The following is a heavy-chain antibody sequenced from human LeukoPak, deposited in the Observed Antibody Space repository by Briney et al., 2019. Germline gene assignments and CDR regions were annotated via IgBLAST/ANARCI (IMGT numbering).Heavy chain of an antibody. V-gene: IGHV4-39*01. CDR2: IYYSGST. D-gene: IGHD1-26*01. Sequence: SETLSLTRTVSGGSISSSSYYWGWIRQPPGRGLEWIGSIYYSGSTYYNPSLKSRVTISVDTSKNQFSLKLSSVTAADTAVYYCALGIAGAFDYWGQGTLVTVSS. CDR3: ALGIAGAFDY. CDR1: GGSISSSSYY. J-gene: IGHJ4*02.